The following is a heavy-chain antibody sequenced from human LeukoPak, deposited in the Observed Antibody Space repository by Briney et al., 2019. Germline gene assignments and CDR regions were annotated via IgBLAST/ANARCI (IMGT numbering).Heavy chain of an antibody. V-gene: IGHV3-53*01. J-gene: IGHJ6*02. D-gene: IGHD2-2*01. Sequence: GGSLRLSCAASGFSVSSNYISWVRQAPGKGLEWVSVIYSGGNTYYADSVKGRFTISRDTSKNTLYLQMNSLRAEDTAVYYCATPGDCSSTSCYAREVSNYYGMDVWGQGTTVTVSS. CDR2: IYSGGNT. CDR3: ATPGDCSSTSCYAREVSNYYGMDV. CDR1: GFSVSSNY.